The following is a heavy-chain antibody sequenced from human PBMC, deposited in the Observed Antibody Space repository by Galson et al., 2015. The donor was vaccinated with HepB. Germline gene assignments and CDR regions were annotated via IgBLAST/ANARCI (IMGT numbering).Heavy chain of an antibody. CDR1: GGTFSSYA. CDR3: ARGYCSGGSCYSGFDY. J-gene: IGHJ4*02. CDR2: IIPIFGTA. Sequence: SVKVSCKASGGTFSSYAISWVRQAPGQGLEWMGGIIPIFGTANYAQKFQGRVTITADESTSTAYMELSSLRSEDTAVYYCARGYCSGGSCYSGFDYWGQGTLVTVSS. V-gene: IGHV1-69*13. D-gene: IGHD2-15*01.